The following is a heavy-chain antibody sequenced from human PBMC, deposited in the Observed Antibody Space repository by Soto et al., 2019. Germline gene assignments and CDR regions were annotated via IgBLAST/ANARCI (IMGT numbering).Heavy chain of an antibody. CDR2: ISAYNGNT. V-gene: IGHV1-18*01. Sequence: GASVKVSCKASGYTFTSYGISWVRQAPGQGLEWMGWISAYNGNTNYAQKLQGRVTMTTDTSTSTAYMELRSLRSDDTAVYYCARDFSGYEGYCSGGSCYSGHWFDPWGQGTLVTVSS. CDR3: ARDFSGYEGYCSGGSCYSGHWFDP. D-gene: IGHD2-15*01. CDR1: GYTFTSYG. J-gene: IGHJ5*02.